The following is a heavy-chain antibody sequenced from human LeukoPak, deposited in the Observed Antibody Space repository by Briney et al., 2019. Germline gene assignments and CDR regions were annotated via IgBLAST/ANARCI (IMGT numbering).Heavy chain of an antibody. Sequence: ASVKVSCKASGYTFTTYYMHWLRQAPGQGLEWMGIINPGGGSTNYAQKFQGRVTMTRDTSTSTVYLELSSLRSEDTAVYYCARDRGRRDGYNFPTYYFNYWGQGTLVIVSS. CDR1: GYTFTTYY. V-gene: IGHV1-46*01. CDR2: INPGGGST. CDR3: ARDRGRRDGYNFPTYYFNY. J-gene: IGHJ4*02. D-gene: IGHD5-24*01.